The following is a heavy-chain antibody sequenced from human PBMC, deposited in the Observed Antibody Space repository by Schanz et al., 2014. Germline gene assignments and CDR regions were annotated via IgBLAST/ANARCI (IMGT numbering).Heavy chain of an antibody. V-gene: IGHV3-66*01. D-gene: IGHD3-16*01. CDR1: GFSVGNKY. J-gene: IGHJ4*02. Sequence: EVQLVESGGGLVQPGGSLRLSCAASGFSVGNKYMNWVRQAPGKGLEWVSFIYIGGNTYYADSVKGRFTISRDNSKNTLYLQMNSLRAEDTAVYYCTKGRTFGRWGQGTLVTVSS. CDR2: IYIGGNT. CDR3: TKGRTFGR.